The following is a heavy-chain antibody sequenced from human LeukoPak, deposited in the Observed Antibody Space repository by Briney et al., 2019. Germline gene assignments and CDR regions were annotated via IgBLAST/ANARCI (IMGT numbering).Heavy chain of an antibody. D-gene: IGHD5-24*01. CDR3: VRMASNYYGMDV. J-gene: IGHJ6*02. Sequence: GGSLRLSCAASGFTVSSNYMTWVRQAPGKGLEWVSLIYSAGGTYYTDSVKGRFTVSRDNSKNTLYVQMNSLRDEDTAVYYCVRMASNYYGMDVWGQGTTVTVSS. V-gene: IGHV3-53*01. CDR2: IYSAGGT. CDR1: GFTVSSNY.